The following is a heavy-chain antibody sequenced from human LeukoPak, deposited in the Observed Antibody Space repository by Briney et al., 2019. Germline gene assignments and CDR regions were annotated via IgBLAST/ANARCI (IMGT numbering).Heavy chain of an antibody. CDR3: ARGRVAATSVTSN. Sequence: SETLSLTCAVYSGSLSGYYWSWIRQPPGKGLEWIGEINHSGSTNYNPSLKSRVTISVDTSMNYFFLRLSSVTAADTAVYYCARGRVAATSVTSNWGQGTLITVSS. V-gene: IGHV4-34*01. D-gene: IGHD2-15*01. J-gene: IGHJ4*02. CDR2: INHSGST. CDR1: SGSLSGYY.